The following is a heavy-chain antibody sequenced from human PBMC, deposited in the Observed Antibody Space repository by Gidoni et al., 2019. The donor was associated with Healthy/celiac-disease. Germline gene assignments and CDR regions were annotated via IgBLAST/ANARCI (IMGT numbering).Heavy chain of an antibody. V-gene: IGHV3-15*01. CDR1: GFTFSNAW. J-gene: IGHJ6*02. Sequence: EVQLVESGGGLVKHGGSLRLSCAASGFTFSNAWISWVRQAPGTGLEWVGRIKSKTDGGTTDYAAPVKGRFTISRDDSKNTLYLQMNSLKTEDTAVYYCTTDNVLRQSNYYDYGMDVWGQGTTVTVSS. D-gene: IGHD2-15*01. CDR3: TTDNVLRQSNYYDYGMDV. CDR2: IKSKTDGGTT.